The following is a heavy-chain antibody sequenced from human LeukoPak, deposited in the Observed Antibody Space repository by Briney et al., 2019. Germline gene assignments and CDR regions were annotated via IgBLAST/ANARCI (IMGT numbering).Heavy chain of an antibody. CDR1: GASFSGYY. Sequence: SETLSLTCAVYGASFSGYYWSWIRQPPGKGLEWIGEINHSGSTNYNLSLGSRLTISLDTSKNQVSLKLTSVTAADTAVYYCASGTPEWYGSGPAVYWGQGTLVTVSS. V-gene: IGHV4-34*01. D-gene: IGHD3-10*01. J-gene: IGHJ4*02. CDR3: ASGTPEWYGSGPAVY. CDR2: INHSGST.